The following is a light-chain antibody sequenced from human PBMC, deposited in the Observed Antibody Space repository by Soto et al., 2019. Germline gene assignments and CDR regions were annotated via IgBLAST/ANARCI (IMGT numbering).Light chain of an antibody. CDR3: QQAGSFPPT. CDR2: TAS. Sequence: DIQMTQSPSSVSASVGDRVTITCRASQGISSWLAWYQQKPGKAPELLIYTASSLQSGVPSRFSGSGSGTDFTLTISSLPPADSATYSCQQAGSFPPTFGQGTKVEIK. J-gene: IGKJ1*01. V-gene: IGKV1-12*01. CDR1: QGISSW.